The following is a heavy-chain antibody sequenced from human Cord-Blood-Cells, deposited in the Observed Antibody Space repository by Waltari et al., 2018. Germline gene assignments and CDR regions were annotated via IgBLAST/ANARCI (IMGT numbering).Heavy chain of an antibody. CDR3: ARVRGSGWYFDY. V-gene: IGHV1-2*02. CDR2: INPNSGGT. D-gene: IGHD6-19*01. CDR1: GYTFTGYY. Sequence: QVQLVQSGAEGKKPGASVKVSCTSSGYTFTGYYMHWVRQAPGQGLEWMGWINPNSGGTNYAQKFQGRVTMTRDTSISTAYMELSRLRSDDTAVYYCARVRGSGWYFDYWGQGTLVTVSS. J-gene: IGHJ4*02.